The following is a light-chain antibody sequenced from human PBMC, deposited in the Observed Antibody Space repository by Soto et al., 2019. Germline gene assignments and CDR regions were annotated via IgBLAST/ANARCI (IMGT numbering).Light chain of an antibody. CDR1: QDISNY. Sequence: DIQMTQSPSSLSASVGDRVTITCQASQDISNYLNWYQQKPGKAPKLLIYAASSLQSGVPSRFSGSGSGTYFTLTIGSLQPEDIATYFCHQTYTSLWTFGQGSKVEI. J-gene: IGKJ1*01. V-gene: IGKV1-39*01. CDR2: AAS. CDR3: HQTYTSLWT.